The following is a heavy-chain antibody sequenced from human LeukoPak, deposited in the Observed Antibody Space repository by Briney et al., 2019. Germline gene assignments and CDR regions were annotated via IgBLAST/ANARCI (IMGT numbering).Heavy chain of an antibody. Sequence: GGSLRLSCAASGFTFSNYGIHWVRQAPGKGLEWVAFIRYDGSNRYYADSVKGRFTISRDNSKNTLFLQMNSLRAEDTAVYYCAAVNYGSGSYYNRHYYYMDVWGKGTTVTVSS. D-gene: IGHD3-10*01. J-gene: IGHJ6*03. V-gene: IGHV3-30*02. CDR1: GFTFSNYG. CDR2: IRYDGSNR. CDR3: AAVNYGSGSYYNRHYYYMDV.